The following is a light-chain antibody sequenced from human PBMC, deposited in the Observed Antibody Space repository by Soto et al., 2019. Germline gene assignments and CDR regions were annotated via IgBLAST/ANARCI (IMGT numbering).Light chain of an antibody. J-gene: IGKJ1*01. CDR1: KSISSY. Sequence: DIQMTQSPSSLSASVGDRVTITCRASKSISSYLNWYQQKPGKAPKLLIYAASSLQSGVPSRFSGSGSGTDFTFTISSLQPEDFATYYCQQSYSTPWTFGQGTKVDIK. V-gene: IGKV1-39*01. CDR2: AAS. CDR3: QQSYSTPWT.